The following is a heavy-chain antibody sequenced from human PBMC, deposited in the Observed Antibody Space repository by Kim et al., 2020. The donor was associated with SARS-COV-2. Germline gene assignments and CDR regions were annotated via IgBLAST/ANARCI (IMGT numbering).Heavy chain of an antibody. V-gene: IGHV4-39*01. Sequence: SETLSLTCTVSGGSISSSSYYWGWIRQPPGKGLEWIGSIYYSGSTYYNPSLKSRVTISVDTSKNQFSLKLSSVTAADTAVYYCLLVVPAAPFDYWGQGTLVTVSS. CDR3: LLVVPAAPFDY. CDR2: IYYSGST. J-gene: IGHJ4*02. CDR1: GGSISSSSYY. D-gene: IGHD2-2*01.